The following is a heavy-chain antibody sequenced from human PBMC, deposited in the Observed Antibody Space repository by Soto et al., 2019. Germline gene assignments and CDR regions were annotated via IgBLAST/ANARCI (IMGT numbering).Heavy chain of an antibody. J-gene: IGHJ3*02. V-gene: IGHV1-3*01. CDR1: GYTFTSYA. Sequence: ASVKVSCKASGYTFTSYAMHWVRQAPGQRLEWMGWINAGNGNTKYSQKFQGRVTITRDTSASTAYMELSSLRSEDTAVYYCARVYCSGGSCPNIDAFDIWGQGTMVTVSS. CDR3: ARVYCSGGSCPNIDAFDI. D-gene: IGHD2-15*01. CDR2: INAGNGNT.